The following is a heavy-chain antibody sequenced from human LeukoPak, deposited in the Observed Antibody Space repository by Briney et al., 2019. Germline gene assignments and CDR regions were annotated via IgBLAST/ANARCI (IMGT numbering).Heavy chain of an antibody. J-gene: IGHJ3*02. CDR1: GFTFSNYG. Sequence: SGGSLRPSCTASGFTFSNYGMHWVRQAPGKGLEWVAIIWFDGSNKYYADSVKGRFTISRDNSKNTPYLQMNSLRAGDTAVYYCAREGEGYYDAFDIWGQGTMVTVSS. D-gene: IGHD3-16*01. CDR2: IWFDGSNK. V-gene: IGHV3-33*01. CDR3: AREGEGYYDAFDI.